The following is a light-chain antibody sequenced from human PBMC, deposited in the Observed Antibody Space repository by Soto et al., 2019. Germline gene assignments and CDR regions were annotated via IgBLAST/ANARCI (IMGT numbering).Light chain of an antibody. CDR2: EVV. CDR1: KNDIGVYDF. Sequence: QSALTQPPSASGSPGQSVTISCTGTKNDIGVYDFVSWYQHHPGKAPRLIIYEVVQRPSGVPDRFSGSKSGNTASLTVSGRQAAYEADYFCKSYAGSNTYVFGSGTKVTVL. J-gene: IGLJ1*01. CDR3: KSYAGSNTYV. V-gene: IGLV2-8*01.